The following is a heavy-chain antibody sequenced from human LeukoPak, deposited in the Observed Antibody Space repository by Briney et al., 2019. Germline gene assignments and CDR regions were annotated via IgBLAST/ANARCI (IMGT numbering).Heavy chain of an antibody. D-gene: IGHD5-18*01. V-gene: IGHV3-66*01. CDR1: GFTVSSNY. Sequence: PGGSLRLSCAASGFTVSSNYMSWVRQAPGKGLEWVSVIYSGGSTYYADSVKGRFTISRDNSKNTLYLQMNSLRAEDTAVYYCTREGYSYGFDYWGQGTLVTVSS. CDR2: IYSGGST. J-gene: IGHJ4*02. CDR3: TREGYSYGFDY.